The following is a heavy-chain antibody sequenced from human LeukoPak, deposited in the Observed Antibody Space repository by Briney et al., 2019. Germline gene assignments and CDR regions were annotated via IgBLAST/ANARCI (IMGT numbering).Heavy chain of an antibody. CDR1: GGSISSNY. D-gene: IGHD5-12*01. J-gene: IGHJ4*02. Sequence: SETLSLTCTVSGGSISSNYWSWIRQPPGKGLEWIGYIYNSGGINYNPSLKSRVAISVDTSKNQFSLKLNSVTAAGTAVYYCARTSGYTYFDYWGQGTLVTVSS. CDR3: ARTSGYTYFDY. CDR2: IYNSGGI. V-gene: IGHV4-59*01.